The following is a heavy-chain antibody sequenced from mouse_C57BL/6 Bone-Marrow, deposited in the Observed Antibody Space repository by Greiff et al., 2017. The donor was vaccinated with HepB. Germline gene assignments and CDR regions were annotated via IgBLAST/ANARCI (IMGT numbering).Heavy chain of an antibody. V-gene: IGHV1-64*01. Sequence: QVQLQQPGAELVKPGASVKLSCKASGYTFTSYWMHWVKQRPGQGLEWIGMIHPNSGSTNYNEKFKSKATLTVDNSSSTAYMQLSSLTSEDSAVYYCAKMSTMVKLYYAMDYWGQGTSVTVSS. CDR3: AKMSTMVKLYYAMDY. CDR2: IHPNSGST. D-gene: IGHD2-2*01. CDR1: GYTFTSYW. J-gene: IGHJ4*01.